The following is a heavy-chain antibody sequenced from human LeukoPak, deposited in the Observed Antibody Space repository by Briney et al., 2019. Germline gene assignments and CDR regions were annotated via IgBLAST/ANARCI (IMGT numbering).Heavy chain of an antibody. J-gene: IGHJ4*02. CDR2: VSYDGSGK. Sequence: GGSLRLSCAASGFTFSTYAMHWVRQAPGKGLEWVAVVSYDGSGKYYSDSVKGRFTISRDNAKNSLYLQMNSLRAEDTAVYYCAKLWFGELLDAFDYWGQGTLVTVSS. D-gene: IGHD3-10*01. CDR1: GFTFSTYA. CDR3: AKLWFGELLDAFDY. V-gene: IGHV3-30*04.